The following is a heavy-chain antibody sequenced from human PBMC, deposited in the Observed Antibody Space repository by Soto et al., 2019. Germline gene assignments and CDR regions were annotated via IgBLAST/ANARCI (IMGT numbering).Heavy chain of an antibody. CDR2: ISAYNGNT. CDR1: GYTFTTYA. Sequence: QVHLVQSGAEVKKPGASVKVSCRASGYTFTTYAISWVRQAPGQGLEWMGWISAYNGNTNYAQNFQGRVTMTTDTSTSTAYMELRSLRSDDTAVYYCARDPRVYYDSSGYYWVYWGQGTLVTVSS. D-gene: IGHD3-22*01. J-gene: IGHJ4*02. V-gene: IGHV1-18*01. CDR3: ARDPRVYYDSSGYYWVY.